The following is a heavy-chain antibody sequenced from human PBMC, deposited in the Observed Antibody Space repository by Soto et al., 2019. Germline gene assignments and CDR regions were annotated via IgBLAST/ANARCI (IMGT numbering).Heavy chain of an antibody. Sequence: QVQLVQSGAEVKKPGSSVKVSCKASGGTFSSYTISWVRQAPGQGLEWMGRIIPILGIANYAQKFQGRVTITADKSTSTAYMELSSLRSEDTAVYYCARDPPSGGGWYYYYGMAVWGQGTTVTVSS. CDR3: ARDPPSGGGWYYYYGMAV. V-gene: IGHV1-69*08. D-gene: IGHD2-15*01. J-gene: IGHJ6*02. CDR2: IIPILGIA. CDR1: GGTFSSYT.